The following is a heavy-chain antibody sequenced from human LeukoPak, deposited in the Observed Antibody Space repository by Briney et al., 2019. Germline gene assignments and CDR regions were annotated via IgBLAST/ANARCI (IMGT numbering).Heavy chain of an antibody. V-gene: IGHV3-23*01. CDR1: GFTFNSYA. CDR3: AKISTVSSNLDY. Sequence: GGSLRLSCSTSGFTFNSYAMGWVRQAPGKGLEWVSSIDYSGGAAYSADSVKGRFTISRDKSKNTLYLQMNSLRVEDTALYSCAKISTVSSNLDYWGQGTLVTVSS. CDR2: IDYSGGAA. D-gene: IGHD4-17*01. J-gene: IGHJ4*02.